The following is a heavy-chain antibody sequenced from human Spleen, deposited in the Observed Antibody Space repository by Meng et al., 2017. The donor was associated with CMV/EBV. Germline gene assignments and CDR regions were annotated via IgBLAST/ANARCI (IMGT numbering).Heavy chain of an antibody. CDR3: ARVSEYCTTTNCYKVFGY. CDR2: INPNRGVT. D-gene: IGHD2-2*02. V-gene: IGHV1-2*02. J-gene: IGHJ4*02. CDR1: GYTFTGYQ. Sequence: ASVKVSCQASGYTFTGYQIHWVRQAPGQGLEWMGLINPNRGVTAYVQKFQGRVTMTRDTSIGTAYMELSSLKSDDTAVYYCARVSEYCTTTNCYKVFGYWGQGTLVTVSS.